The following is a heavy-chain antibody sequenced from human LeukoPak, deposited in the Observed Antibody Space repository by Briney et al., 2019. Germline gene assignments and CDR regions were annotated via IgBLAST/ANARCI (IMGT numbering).Heavy chain of an antibody. V-gene: IGHV4-34*01. CDR2: INHSGST. J-gene: IGHJ4*02. Sequence: SETLSLTXAVYGGSFSGYYWSWIRQPPGKGLEWIGEINHSGSTNYNPSLKSRVTISVDTSKNQFSLKLSSVTAADTAVYYCARDHMTTVTTGYWGQGTLVTVSS. D-gene: IGHD4-17*01. CDR3: ARDHMTTVTTGY. CDR1: GGSFSGYY.